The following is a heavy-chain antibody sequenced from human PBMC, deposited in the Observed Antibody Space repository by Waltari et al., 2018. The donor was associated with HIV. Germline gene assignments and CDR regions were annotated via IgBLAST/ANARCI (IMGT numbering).Heavy chain of an antibody. CDR1: GGSMRTYF. CDR2: VYYSGST. CDR3: ARHHDYGELFDY. Sequence: HVQLQESGPGLVKPSETLSLTCTVSGGSMRTYFWSWIRQPPGKGLQWIGYVYYSGSTSYNPPRKSRVTISVDTSNNQFSLKLSSVTAADTAVYYCARHHDYGELFDYWGQGTLVTVSS. V-gene: IGHV4-59*13. D-gene: IGHD3-10*01. J-gene: IGHJ4*02.